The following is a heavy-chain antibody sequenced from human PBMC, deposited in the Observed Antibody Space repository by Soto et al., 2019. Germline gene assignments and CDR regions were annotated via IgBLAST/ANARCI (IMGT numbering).Heavy chain of an antibody. J-gene: IGHJ6*02. Sequence: QITLKESGPTLVKPTQTLTLTCTFSGFSFSTSGVGVGWIRQPPGKALEWLALIYWDDDKRYSPSLKSRLTITKDTSKNQVVLTMTNMDPVDTATYYCAHSRCGGDCLQSYSAHYYYGMDVWGQGTTVTVSS. CDR3: AHSRCGGDCLQSYSAHYYYGMDV. CDR1: GFSFSTSGVG. D-gene: IGHD2-21*02. CDR2: IYWDDDK. V-gene: IGHV2-5*02.